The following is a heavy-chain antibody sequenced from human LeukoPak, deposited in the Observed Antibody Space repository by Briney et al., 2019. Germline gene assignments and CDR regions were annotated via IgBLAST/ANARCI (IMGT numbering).Heavy chain of an antibody. V-gene: IGHV4-4*07. D-gene: IGHD3-10*01. J-gene: IGHJ3*02. CDR2: VYASGST. CDR1: GGSISSYY. CDR3: ARDFGADAFDI. Sequence: PSETLSLTCTVSGGSISSYYWSWLRQPAGKGLEWIGRVYASGSTNHNPSLKSRVTMSVDTSKSQISLKLSSVTAADTAVYYCARDFGADAFDIWGQGTMVTLSS.